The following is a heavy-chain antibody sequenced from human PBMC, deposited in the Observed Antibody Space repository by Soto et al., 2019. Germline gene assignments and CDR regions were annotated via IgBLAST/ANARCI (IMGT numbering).Heavy chain of an antibody. V-gene: IGHV4-34*01. J-gene: IGHJ4*02. Sequence: SETLSLTCAVYGGSFSGYYWSWIRQPPGKGLEWIGEINHSGSTNYNPSLKSRVTISADTSKNQFSLKLSSVTAADTAVYYCARKQYYGSGSYFHWGQGTLVTVSS. D-gene: IGHD3-10*01. CDR1: GGSFSGYY. CDR3: ARKQYYGSGSYFH. CDR2: INHSGST.